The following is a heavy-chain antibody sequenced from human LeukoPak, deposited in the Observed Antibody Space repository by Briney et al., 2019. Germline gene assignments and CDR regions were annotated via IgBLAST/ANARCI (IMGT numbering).Heavy chain of an antibody. Sequence: GGSPRLSCAASGFTFSSYGMHWVRQAPGKGLEWVAFIRYDGSNKYYADSVKGRFTISRDNSKNTLYLQMNSLRAEDTAVYYCAKDAPTYYDILTGIHIDYWGQGTLVTVSS. CDR2: IRYDGSNK. D-gene: IGHD3-9*01. J-gene: IGHJ4*02. CDR1: GFTFSSYG. V-gene: IGHV3-30*02. CDR3: AKDAPTYYDILTGIHIDY.